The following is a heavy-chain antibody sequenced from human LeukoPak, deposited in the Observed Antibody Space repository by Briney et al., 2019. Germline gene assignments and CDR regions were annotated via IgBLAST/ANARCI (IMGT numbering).Heavy chain of an antibody. CDR2: INHSGST. Sequence: TSETLSLTCAVYGGSFSGYYWSWIRQPPGKGLEWIGEINHSGSTNYNPSLKSRVTISVDTSKNQFSLKLSSVTAADTAVYYCARGKYCSSTSCYDAVDYWGQGTLVTVSS. CDR3: ARGKYCSSTSCYDAVDY. V-gene: IGHV4-34*01. J-gene: IGHJ4*02. CDR1: GGSFSGYY. D-gene: IGHD2-2*01.